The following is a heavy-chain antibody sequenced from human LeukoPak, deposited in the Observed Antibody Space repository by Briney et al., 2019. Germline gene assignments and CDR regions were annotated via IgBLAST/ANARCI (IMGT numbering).Heavy chain of an antibody. CDR1: GGSFSGYY. CDR2: INHSRST. D-gene: IGHD3-10*01. Sequence: SETLSLTCAVYGGSFSGYYWSWIRQPPGKGLEWIGEINHSRSTNYNPSLKSRVTTSVDTSKNQFSLKLSSVTAADTAVYYCARRPTRYYGSGSYYKVLIWIGWFDPWGQGTLVTVSS. CDR3: ARRPTRYYGSGSYYKVLIWIGWFDP. V-gene: IGHV4-34*01. J-gene: IGHJ5*02.